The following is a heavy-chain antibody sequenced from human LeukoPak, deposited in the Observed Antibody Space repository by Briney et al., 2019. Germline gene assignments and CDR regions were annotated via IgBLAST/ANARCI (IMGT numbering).Heavy chain of an antibody. J-gene: IGHJ5*02. V-gene: IGHV1-69*05. CDR2: IIPIFGTA. CDR3: ARGIVVVPATWFDP. Sequence: SVKVSCKASGGTFSSYAISWVRQAPGQGLEWMGGIIPIFGTAIYAQKFQGRVTITTDESTSTAYMELSSLRSEDTAVYYCARGIVVVPATWFDPWGQGTLVTVSS. D-gene: IGHD2-2*01. CDR1: GGTFSSYA.